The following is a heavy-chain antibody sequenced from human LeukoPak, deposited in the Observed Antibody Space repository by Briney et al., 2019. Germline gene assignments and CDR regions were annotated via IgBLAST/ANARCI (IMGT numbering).Heavy chain of an antibody. J-gene: IGHJ4*02. Sequence: PGGSLRLSCAASGFTFSNYWMTWVRQAPGKGLEWVANIKQGGSEKYSVDSVKGRFTISRDNAKNSLVLQLNSLRVEDTAVYYCARQSYSEFWSAIDNWGQGTLVTVSS. D-gene: IGHD3-3*01. V-gene: IGHV3-7*01. CDR3: ARQSYSEFWSAIDN. CDR2: IKQGGSEK. CDR1: GFTFSNYW.